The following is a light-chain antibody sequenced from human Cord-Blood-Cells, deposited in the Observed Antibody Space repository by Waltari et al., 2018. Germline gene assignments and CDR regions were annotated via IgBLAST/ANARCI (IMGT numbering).Light chain of an antibody. CDR1: QSVLYSSNNKNY. J-gene: IGKJ3*01. CDR2: WAS. Sequence: QSVLYSSNNKNYLAWYQQKPGQPPKLLIYWASTRESGVPDRFSGSGSGTDFTLTISSLQAEDVAVYYCQQYYSTPPTFGPGTKVDIK. CDR3: QQYYSTPPT. V-gene: IGKV4-1*01.